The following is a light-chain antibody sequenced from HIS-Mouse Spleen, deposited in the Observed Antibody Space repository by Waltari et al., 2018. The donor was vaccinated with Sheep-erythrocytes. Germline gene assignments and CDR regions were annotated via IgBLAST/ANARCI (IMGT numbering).Light chain of an antibody. V-gene: IGLV3-1*01. Sequence: SYELTQPPSVSVSPGQTASITCSGDKLGDKYACWYQQKPGQSPVLVIYQDSKRPSGNPERFSRSNSGNTATLTISGTQAMDEADYYCQAWDSSTVVFGGGTKLTVL. CDR3: QAWDSSTVV. J-gene: IGLJ2*01. CDR1: KLGDKY. CDR2: QDS.